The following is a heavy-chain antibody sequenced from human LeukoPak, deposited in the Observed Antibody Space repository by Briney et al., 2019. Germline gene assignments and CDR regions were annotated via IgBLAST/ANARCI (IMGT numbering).Heavy chain of an antibody. J-gene: IGHJ4*02. D-gene: IGHD3-10*01. CDR3: ARRSVTRWYYSD. Sequence: SETLSLTCSVSGGSISTYYWSWIRQPPGKGLEWIGCISPTGGTNYNPSLTGRVTVSVDTSKNLFSLILDPVTAADPAVYFCARRSVTRWYYSDWGQGTLVTVSS. V-gene: IGHV4-4*09. CDR2: ISPTGGT. CDR1: GGSISTYY.